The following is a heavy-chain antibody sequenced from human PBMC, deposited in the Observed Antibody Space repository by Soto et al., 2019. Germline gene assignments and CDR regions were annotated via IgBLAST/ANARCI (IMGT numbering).Heavy chain of an antibody. J-gene: IGHJ6*02. CDR3: ARHEPPYSSGDNYYYYGMEV. Sequence: GESLKISCKGSGYSFTSYWISWVRQMPGKGLEWMGRIDPSDSYTNYSPSFQGHVTISADKSISTAYLQWSSLKASDTAMYYCARHEPPYSSGDNYYYYGMEVCGHGTTVNRLL. V-gene: IGHV5-10-1*01. D-gene: IGHD3-10*01. CDR2: IDPSDSYT. CDR1: GYSFTSYW.